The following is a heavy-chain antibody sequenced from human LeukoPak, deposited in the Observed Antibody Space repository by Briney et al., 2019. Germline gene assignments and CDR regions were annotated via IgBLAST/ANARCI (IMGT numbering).Heavy chain of an antibody. J-gene: IGHJ5*02. D-gene: IGHD2-2*01. Sequence: SETLSLTCTVSGGSISSYYWSWIRQPAGKGLEWIGRIYTSGSTNYNPSLKSRVTMSVDTPKNQFSLKLSSVTAADTAVYYCARGGGGYCSSTSCYNWFDPWGQGTLVTVSS. CDR2: IYTSGST. CDR3: ARGGGGYCSSTSCYNWFDP. CDR1: GGSISSYY. V-gene: IGHV4-4*07.